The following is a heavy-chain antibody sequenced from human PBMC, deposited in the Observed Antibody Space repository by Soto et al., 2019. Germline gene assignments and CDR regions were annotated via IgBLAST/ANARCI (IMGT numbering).Heavy chain of an antibody. V-gene: IGHV4-59*01. CDR1: GGSISSYY. CDR2: IYYSGST. Sequence: TVSGGSISSYYWSWIRQPPGKGLEWIGYIYYSGSTNYNPSLKSRVTISVDTSKNQFSLKLSSVTAADTAVYYCAGDYYDSSGYYLDYWGQGTLVTVSS. J-gene: IGHJ4*02. D-gene: IGHD3-22*01. CDR3: AGDYYDSSGYYLDY.